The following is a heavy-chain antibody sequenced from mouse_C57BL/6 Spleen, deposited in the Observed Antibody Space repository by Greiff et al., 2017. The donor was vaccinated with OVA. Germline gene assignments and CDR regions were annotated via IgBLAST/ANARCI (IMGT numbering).Heavy chain of an antibody. V-gene: IGHV1-82*01. D-gene: IGHD1-1*01. CDR1: GYAFSSSW. J-gene: IGHJ2*01. CDR2: IYPGDGDT. Sequence: VMLVESGPELVKPGASVKISCKASGYAFSSSWMNWVKQRPGKGLEWIGRIYPGDGDTNYNGKFKGKATLTADKSSSTAYMQLSSLTSEDSAVYFCANYGSSYYFDYWGKGTTLTVSS. CDR3: ANYGSSYYFDY.